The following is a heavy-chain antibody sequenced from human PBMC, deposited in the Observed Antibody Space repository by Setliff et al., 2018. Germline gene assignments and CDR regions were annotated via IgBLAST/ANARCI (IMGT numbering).Heavy chain of an antibody. CDR2: RYYTGTT. Sequence: PSETLSLTCSASGVDVIERLYYWSWVRQSPGKGLEWIGTRYYTGTTFYNPSLESRVAVSLDASEKKFSLNLRSATTADTAVYYCARLPKIVTGYYGSHYYYYMDVWGKGTTVTVSS. J-gene: IGHJ6*03. V-gene: IGHV4-39*01. CDR3: ARLPKIVTGYYGSHYYYYMDV. D-gene: IGHD3-9*01. CDR1: GVDVIERLYY.